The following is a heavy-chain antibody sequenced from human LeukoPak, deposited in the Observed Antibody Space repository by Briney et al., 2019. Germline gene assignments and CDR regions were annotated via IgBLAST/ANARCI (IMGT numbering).Heavy chain of an antibody. CDR3: AILSYYYGSGSYGRLKNNWFDP. D-gene: IGHD3-10*01. CDR2: IYYSGST. CDR1: GGSFSGYY. J-gene: IGHJ5*02. V-gene: IGHV4-39*01. Sequence: SETLSLTCAVYGGSFSGYYWGWIRQPPGKGLEWIGSIYYSGSTYYNPSLKSRVTISVDTSKNQFSLKLSSVTAADTAVYYCAILSYYYGSGSYGRLKNNWFDPWGQGTLVTVSS.